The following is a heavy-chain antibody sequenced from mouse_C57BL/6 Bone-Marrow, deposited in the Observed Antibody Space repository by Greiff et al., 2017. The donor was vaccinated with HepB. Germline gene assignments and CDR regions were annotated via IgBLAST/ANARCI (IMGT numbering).Heavy chain of an antibody. J-gene: IGHJ3*01. Sequence: QVQLKESGSELRSPGSSVKLSCKDFDSEVFPIAYMSWVRQKPGHGFEWIGGILPSIGRTIYGEKFEDKATLDADTLSNTAYLELNSLTSEDSAIYYCARHYDYDWASWFAYWGQGTLVTVSA. D-gene: IGHD2-4*01. V-gene: IGHV15-2*01. CDR3: ARHYDYDWASWFAY. CDR1: DSEVFPIAY. CDR2: ILPSIGRT.